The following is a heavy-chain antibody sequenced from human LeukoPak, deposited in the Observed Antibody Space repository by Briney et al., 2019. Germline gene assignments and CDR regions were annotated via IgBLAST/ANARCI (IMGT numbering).Heavy chain of an antibody. J-gene: IGHJ4*02. CDR3: ARDWAGMTAPGPFDY. D-gene: IGHD6-13*01. CDR2: IWYDGSDK. CDR1: GFTFSEFA. Sequence: GGSLRLSCVTSGFTFSEFAMHWVRQVPGKGLEWVAAIWYDGSDKYYADSVKGRFTISRDNSKNTLYLQMNSLRAEDTAVYYCARDWAGMTAPGPFDYWGQGTLVTVSS. V-gene: IGHV3-33*01.